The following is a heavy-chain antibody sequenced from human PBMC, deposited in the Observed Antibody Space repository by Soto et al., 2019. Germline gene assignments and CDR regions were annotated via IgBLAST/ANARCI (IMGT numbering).Heavy chain of an antibody. CDR3: ASGRGYDILTGYYPYFDY. J-gene: IGHJ4*02. V-gene: IGHV3-9*01. Sequence: GGSLRLSCAASGFTFDDYAMHWVRQVLGKGLEWVSSISWNSGNIGYADSVKGRFTTSRDNAKKSLYLQMNSLRAEDTALYYCASGRGYDILTGYYPYFDYWGQGTLVTVSS. CDR1: GFTFDDYA. D-gene: IGHD3-9*01. CDR2: ISWNSGNI.